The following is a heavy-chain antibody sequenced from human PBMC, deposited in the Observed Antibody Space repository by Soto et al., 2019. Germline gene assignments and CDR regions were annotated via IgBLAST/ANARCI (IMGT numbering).Heavy chain of an antibody. CDR2: INPNSGGT. Sequence: ASVKVSCKASGYTFTGYYMHWVRQAPGQGLEWMGWINPNSGGTNYAQKFQGRVTMTRDTSISTAYMELSRLRSDDTAVYYCARDYGVIVAAGTGWFDPWGQGTLLTVSS. V-gene: IGHV1-2*02. CDR3: ARDYGVIVAAGTGWFDP. D-gene: IGHD6-13*01. CDR1: GYTFTGYY. J-gene: IGHJ5*02.